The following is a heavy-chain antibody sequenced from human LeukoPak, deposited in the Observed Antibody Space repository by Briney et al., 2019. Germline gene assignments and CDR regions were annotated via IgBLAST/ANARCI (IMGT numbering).Heavy chain of an antibody. D-gene: IGHD6-19*01. V-gene: IGHV3-23*01. CDR3: GKNLSYTSGVSDH. CDR2: ITDDGYST. Sequence: GGSLRLSCAASGFSFSAFAMTWVRHAPGKGLEWVSTITDDGYSTYSADSVKGRITFSRDNSKNTLSLQLRSLRAHDTAVYYCGKNLSYTSGVSDHWGQGPLVTVSS. CDR1: GFSFSAFA. J-gene: IGHJ4*02.